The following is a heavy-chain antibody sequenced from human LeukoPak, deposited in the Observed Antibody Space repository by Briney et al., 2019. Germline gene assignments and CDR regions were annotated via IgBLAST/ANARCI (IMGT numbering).Heavy chain of an antibody. CDR1: GFTFSSYA. Sequence: GGFLRPSCAASGFTFSSYAMSWVRQAPGKGLEWVSTISGSGGNTYYADSVKGRFTISRDNSKNTLYLQMNSLRAEDTAVYYCAKMGLVVPAAIYMDVWGKGTTVTVSS. D-gene: IGHD2-2*01. CDR3: AKMGLVVPAAIYMDV. V-gene: IGHV3-23*01. CDR2: ISGSGGNT. J-gene: IGHJ6*03.